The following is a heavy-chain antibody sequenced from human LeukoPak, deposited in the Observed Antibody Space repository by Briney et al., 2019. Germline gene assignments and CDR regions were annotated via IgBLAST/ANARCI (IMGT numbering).Heavy chain of an antibody. V-gene: IGHV1-69*13. Sequence: SVKVSCKASGGTLSSYTITWVRQAPGQALEWMGGIIPVFDIANYAQKFQGRVTITADESTSTAYMELSSLRSEDTAVYCCARISEYCFDYWGQGTLVTVSS. J-gene: IGHJ4*02. CDR3: ARISEYCFDY. CDR2: IIPVFDIA. D-gene: IGHD2/OR15-2a*01. CDR1: GGTLSSYT.